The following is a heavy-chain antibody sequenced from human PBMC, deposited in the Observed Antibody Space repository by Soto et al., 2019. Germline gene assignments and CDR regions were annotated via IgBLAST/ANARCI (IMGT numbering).Heavy chain of an antibody. J-gene: IGHJ6*02. CDR3: ARDITIFGVESMDV. Sequence: GGSLRLSCAASGFTFSSYGMHWVRQAPGKGLEWVAVIWYDGSNKYYADSVKGRFTISRDNSKNTLYLQMNGLRAEDTAVYYCARDITIFGVESMDVWGQGTTVTVSS. CDR2: IWYDGSNK. CDR1: GFTFSSYG. D-gene: IGHD3-3*01. V-gene: IGHV3-33*01.